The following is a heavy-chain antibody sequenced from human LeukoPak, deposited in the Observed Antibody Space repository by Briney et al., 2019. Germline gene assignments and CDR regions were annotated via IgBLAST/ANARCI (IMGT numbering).Heavy chain of an antibody. CDR2: ISYDGSNK. J-gene: IGHJ4*02. CDR1: GFTFSSYA. D-gene: IGHD5-18*01. V-gene: IGHV3-30-3*01. Sequence: GRSLRLPCAASGFTFSSYAVHWVRQAPGKGLEWVAVISYDGSNKYYADSVKGRFTISRDNSKNTLYLQMNSLRAEDTAVYYCARDHYSYGPDYWGQGTLVTVSS. CDR3: ARDHYSYGPDY.